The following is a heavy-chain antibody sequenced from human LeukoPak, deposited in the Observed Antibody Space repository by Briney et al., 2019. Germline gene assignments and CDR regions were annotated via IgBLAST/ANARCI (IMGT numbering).Heavy chain of an antibody. J-gene: IGHJ6*02. CDR3: ARAPASYGSGNDYSNDYGMGV. CDR1: GGTFSSYA. V-gene: IGHV1-69*04. D-gene: IGHD3-10*01. Sequence: GASVKVSCKASGGTFSSYAISWVRQAPGQGLEWMGRIIPILGIANYAQKFQGRVTITADKSTSTAYMELSSLRSEDTAVYYCARAPASYGSGNDYSNDYGMGVWGQGTTLTVTS. CDR2: IIPILGIA.